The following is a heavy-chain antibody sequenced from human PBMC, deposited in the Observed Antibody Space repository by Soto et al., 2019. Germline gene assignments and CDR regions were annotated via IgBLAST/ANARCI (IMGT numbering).Heavy chain of an antibody. CDR2: ISTSGSPA. J-gene: IGHJ5*02. CDR3: AIGGIYYAA. CDR1: GFAFRHNY. Sequence: ESGGGLVKPGGSLRLSCTVSGFAFRHNYLTWIRQAPGKGLEWLSYISTSGSPAYYADSVKGRFTISTDNAKKSLYLQMDSLTAEDSGVYYCAIGGIYYAASGQGTLVTVSS. D-gene: IGHD1-26*01. V-gene: IGHV3-11*01.